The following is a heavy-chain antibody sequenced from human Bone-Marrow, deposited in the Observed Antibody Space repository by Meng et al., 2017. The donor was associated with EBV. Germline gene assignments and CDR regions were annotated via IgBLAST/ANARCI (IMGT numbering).Heavy chain of an antibody. J-gene: IGHJ4*02. CDR2: IDYSGTA. CDR1: AGSSSRCGYY. V-gene: IGHV4-39*07. Sequence: QPQLQCTGPCLGTASQTLSLSCTCSAGSSSRCGYYLGLIRQPPGKGLELIGSIDYSGTADYDPYLKSRVTIALDTSKTQFSLKLSSVTASDTAVYYCARVVAAIDYWGQGTPVTVSS. CDR3: ARVVAAIDY. D-gene: IGHD2-15*01.